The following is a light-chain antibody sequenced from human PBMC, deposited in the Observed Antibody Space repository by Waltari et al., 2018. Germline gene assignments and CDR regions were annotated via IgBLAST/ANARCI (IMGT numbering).Light chain of an antibody. CDR2: KIS. Sequence: VVLTQSPLSLPVTPGQPASISCSSSQTLVYSDGNTDLNWFQQRPGQSPRRLLYKISNRDSGVPDRFSVSGSGTDFTLKISRVEAEDVGIYYCMHGGHWPYTFGQGTKLEIE. J-gene: IGKJ2*01. V-gene: IGKV2-30*01. CDR3: MHGGHWPYT. CDR1: QTLVYSDGNTD.